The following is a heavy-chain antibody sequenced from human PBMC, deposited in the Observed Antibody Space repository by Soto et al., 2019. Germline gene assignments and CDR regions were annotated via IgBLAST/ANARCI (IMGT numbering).Heavy chain of an antibody. CDR3: CGGSLGEDWFDP. V-gene: IGHV4-39*01. CDR1: GGSISSSSYY. J-gene: IGHJ5*02. Sequence: SSETLSLTCTVSGGSISSSSYYWGWIRQPPGKGLEWIGSIYYSGSTYYNPSLKSRVTISVDTSKNQFSLKLSSVTAADTAVYYSCGGSLGEDWFDPWGQGTLVTVSS. CDR2: IYYSGST. D-gene: IGHD2-15*01.